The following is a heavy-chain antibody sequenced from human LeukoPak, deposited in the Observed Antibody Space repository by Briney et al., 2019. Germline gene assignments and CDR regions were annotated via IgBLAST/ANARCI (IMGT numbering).Heavy chain of an antibody. CDR3: ARDTAATDY. Sequence: SETLSLTCTVSGGSISSSSYYWAWIRQPPGRGLEWIGYIYYSGSTYYKPSLKSRVTISVDTSKNQFSLKLSSVTAADTAVYYCARDTAATDYWGQGTLVTVSS. J-gene: IGHJ4*02. CDR2: IYYSGST. CDR1: GGSISSSSYY. V-gene: IGHV4-30-4*08. D-gene: IGHD2-2*01.